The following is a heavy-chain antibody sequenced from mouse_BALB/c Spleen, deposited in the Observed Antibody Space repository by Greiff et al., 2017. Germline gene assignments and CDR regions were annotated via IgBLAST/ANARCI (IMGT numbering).Heavy chain of an antibody. CDR1: GFAFSSYD. CDR2: ISSGGGST. J-gene: IGHJ4*01. Sequence: EVKLVESGGGLVQPGGSRKLSCAASGFAFSSYDMSWVRQTPEKRLEWVAYISSGGGSTYYPDTVKGRFTISRDNAKNTLYLQMSSLKSEDTAMYYCARHYRYDDPYYAMDYWGQGTSVTVSS. CDR3: ARHYRYDDPYYAMDY. D-gene: IGHD2-14*01. V-gene: IGHV5-12-1*01.